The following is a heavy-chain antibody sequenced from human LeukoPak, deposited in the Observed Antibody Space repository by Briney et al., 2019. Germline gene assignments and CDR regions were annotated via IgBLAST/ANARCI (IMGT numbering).Heavy chain of an antibody. CDR3: ARESLLWFGDVEYYYYMDV. CDR2: ISSSSSYI. D-gene: IGHD3-10*01. Sequence: GGSLRLSCAASGFTFSSYSMNWVRQAPGKGLEWVSSISSSSSYIYYADSVKGRFTISRDNAKNSLYLQMNSLRAEDTAVYYCARESLLWFGDVEYYYYMDVWGKGTTVTVSS. J-gene: IGHJ6*03. V-gene: IGHV3-21*01. CDR1: GFTFSSYS.